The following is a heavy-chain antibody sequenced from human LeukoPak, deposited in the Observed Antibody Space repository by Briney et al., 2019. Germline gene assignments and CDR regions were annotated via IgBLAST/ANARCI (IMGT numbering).Heavy chain of an antibody. J-gene: IGHJ3*02. CDR3: ARGYSYGYEAFDI. Sequence: SETLSLTCTVSGGSIRSYYWSWIRQPPGKGLEWIGYIYYSGSTNYNPSLKSRVTISVDTSKNQFSLKLSSVTAADTAVYYCARGYSYGYEAFDIWGQGTMVTVSS. D-gene: IGHD5-18*01. CDR2: IYYSGST. V-gene: IGHV4-59*08. CDR1: GGSIRSYY.